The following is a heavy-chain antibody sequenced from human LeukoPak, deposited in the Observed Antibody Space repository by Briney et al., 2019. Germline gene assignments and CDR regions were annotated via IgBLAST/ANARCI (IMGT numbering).Heavy chain of an antibody. CDR1: GGSISSYY. CDR2: IYYSGST. J-gene: IGHJ3*02. Sequence: PSETLSLTCTVSGGSISSYYWSWIRQPPGKGLEWIGYIYYSGSTNYNPSLKSRVTISVDTSKNQFSLKLSSVTAADTAVYYCARGYPEWELRYAFDIWGQGTVVTVSS. CDR3: ARGYPEWELRYAFDI. D-gene: IGHD1-26*01. V-gene: IGHV4-59*01.